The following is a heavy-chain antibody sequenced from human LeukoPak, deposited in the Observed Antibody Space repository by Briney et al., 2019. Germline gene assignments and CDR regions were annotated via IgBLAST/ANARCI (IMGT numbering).Heavy chain of an antibody. D-gene: IGHD3-22*01. V-gene: IGHV3-53*01. J-gene: IGHJ6*02. Sequence: GGSLRLSCAASGFTVSSNYMSWVRQAPGKGLEWVSVIYSGGSTYYADSVKGRFTISRDNSKNTLYLQMNSLRAEDTAVYYCARGYDSSGYYWTAYYYYGMDVRGQGTTVTVSS. CDR3: ARGYDSSGYYWTAYYYYGMDV. CDR1: GFTVSSNY. CDR2: IYSGGST.